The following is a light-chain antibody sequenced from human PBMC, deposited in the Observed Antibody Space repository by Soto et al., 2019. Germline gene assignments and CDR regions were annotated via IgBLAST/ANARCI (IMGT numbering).Light chain of an antibody. Sequence: DVVLTQSPLSLPVTLGQPASISCRSSQGLVYSDGKTYLNWFQQRPGQSPRXXIYRVSTRGSGVPDRLRGSGSGTDFTLKISRVQAEDVAVYYCMQGTHWPWTFGHGTKVDIK. CDR2: RVS. CDR3: MQGTHWPWT. J-gene: IGKJ1*01. CDR1: QGLVYSDGKTY. V-gene: IGKV2-30*01.